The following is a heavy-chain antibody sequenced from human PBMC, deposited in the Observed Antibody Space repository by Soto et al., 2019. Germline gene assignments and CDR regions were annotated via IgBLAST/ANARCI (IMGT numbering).Heavy chain of an antibody. CDR3: ARGGTYFFDS. J-gene: IGHJ4*02. CDR2: IYTRGTT. CDR1: GAPITNFY. V-gene: IGHV4-4*07. Sequence: QVQLQESGPGLVKPSETLSLACTVSGAPITNFYWSWIRQSAGKGLEWIGRIYTRGTTDYNPSLKSRVTVSIDMSKNPVSLELTSVTAADTALYFCARGGTYFFDSWGQGTLVTVSS.